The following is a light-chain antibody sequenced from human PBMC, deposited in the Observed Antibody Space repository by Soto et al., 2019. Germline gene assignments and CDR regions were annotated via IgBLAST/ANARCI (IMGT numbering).Light chain of an antibody. CDR1: QSLVHSDGIAY. CDR2: KVS. V-gene: IGKV2-30*02. J-gene: IGKJ5*01. CDR3: MQGTHWPIT. Sequence: VLTQARISLRVTLGHPASTSCRCTQSLVHSDGIAYFSWFQQRPGRSPRRLIYKVSNRDSGVPARFSGSGSGTDFALKISRVEAEDVGVYYCMQGTHWPITFGQGTRLEIK.